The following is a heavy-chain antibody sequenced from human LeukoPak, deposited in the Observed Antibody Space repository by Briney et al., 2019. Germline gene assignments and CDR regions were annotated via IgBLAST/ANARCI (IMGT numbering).Heavy chain of an antibody. CDR3: ARGYYYDSGGPREFDY. J-gene: IGHJ4*02. D-gene: IGHD3-22*01. V-gene: IGHV4-34*01. CDR1: GGSFSGYY. Sequence: SETLSLTCAVYGGSFSGYYWSWIRQPPGKGLERIGEINHSGSTNYNPSLKSRVTISVDTSKNQFSLKLSSVTAADTAVYYCARGYYYDSGGPREFDYWGQGTLVTVSS. CDR2: INHSGST.